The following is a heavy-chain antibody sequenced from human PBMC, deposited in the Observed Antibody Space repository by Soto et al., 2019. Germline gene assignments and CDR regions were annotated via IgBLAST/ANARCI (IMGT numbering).Heavy chain of an antibody. J-gene: IGHJ6*02. CDR1: GGSINSSSYY. V-gene: IGHV4-39*01. CDR3: ARTTLRDTAMVTNSYGHYYGMDV. Sequence: SETLSLTCTVSGGSINSSSYYWGWIRQPPGKGLEWIGSIYYSGSTYYNPSLKSRVTISVDTSKNQFSLKLSSVTAADTAVYYCARTTLRDTAMVTNSYGHYYGMDVWGQGTTVT. D-gene: IGHD5-18*01. CDR2: IYYSGST.